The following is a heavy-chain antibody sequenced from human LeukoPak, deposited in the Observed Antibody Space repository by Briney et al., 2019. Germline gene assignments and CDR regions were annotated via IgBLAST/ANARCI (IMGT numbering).Heavy chain of an antibody. CDR3: AREAAYGDYPSY. CDR1: GGSLSSGDYY. Sequence: SQTLSLTCAVSGGSLSSGDYYWGWVRQPPGKGLEWIGYIYYSGSTYYNPSLKSRVTISVDTSKNQFSLKLSSVTAADTAVYYCAREAAYGDYPSYWGQGTLVTVSS. V-gene: IGHV4-30-4*01. CDR2: IYYSGST. J-gene: IGHJ4*02. D-gene: IGHD4-17*01.